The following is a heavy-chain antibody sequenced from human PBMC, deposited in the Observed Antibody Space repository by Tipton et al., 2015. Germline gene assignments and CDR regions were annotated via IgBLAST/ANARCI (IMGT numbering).Heavy chain of an antibody. CDR1: GYTFTGYY. J-gene: IGHJ2*01. CDR2: IDPKSGGT. D-gene: IGHD6-13*01. Sequence: QAQLVQSGAEVRKPGASVKVSCKASGYTFTGYYIHWVRQAPGQGLEWMGWIDPKSGGTKYAQKIQGRVSLTRDTSIRSAYMELSSLRSDDTAVYYCATHRRVSSGNWYDPDWDFDFWGRGTLLSVSS. CDR3: ATHRRVSSGNWYDPDWDFDF. V-gene: IGHV1-2*02.